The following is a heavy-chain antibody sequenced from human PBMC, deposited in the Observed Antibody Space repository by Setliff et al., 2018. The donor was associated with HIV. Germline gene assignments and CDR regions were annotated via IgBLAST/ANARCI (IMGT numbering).Heavy chain of an antibody. D-gene: IGHD3-10*01. CDR3: ARHDITLVRGLV. Sequence: SETLSLTCTVSGGPISSSNYYWSWIRQPPGKGLEWIGTIYYGGSTYYNAALKSRGSISADTSKNQLSLKVNSVTVADTAVYYCARHDITLVRGLVWGQGTTVTVSS. V-gene: IGHV4-39*07. CDR2: IYYGGST. CDR1: GGPISSSNYY. J-gene: IGHJ6*02.